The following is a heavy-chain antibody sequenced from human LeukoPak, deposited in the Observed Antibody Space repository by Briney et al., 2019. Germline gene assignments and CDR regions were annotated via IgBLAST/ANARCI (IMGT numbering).Heavy chain of an antibody. J-gene: IGHJ3*02. CDR2: IIPVFGTA. CDR1: GGTFSNYA. CDR3: ARHGGITIFGVAQPGGAFDI. V-gene: IGHV1-69*05. Sequence: SVKVSCKASGGTFSNYAISWVRQAPGQGLQWMGEIIPVFGTANYAQNFQGRVTITTDESTSTAYMELSSLRSDDTAVYYCARHGGITIFGVAQPGGAFDIWGQGTVVTVSS. D-gene: IGHD3-3*01.